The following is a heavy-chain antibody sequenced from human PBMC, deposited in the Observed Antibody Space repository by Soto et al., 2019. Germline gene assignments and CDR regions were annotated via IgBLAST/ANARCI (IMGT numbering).Heavy chain of an antibody. CDR1: GGSISSYY. D-gene: IGHD2-15*01. V-gene: IGHV4-4*07. CDR3: ARGPDCSGGSCSGYYFDY. CDR2: VYTSGST. Sequence: LSLTCTVSGGSISSYYWSWIRQPAGKGLEWIGRVYTSGSTNYNPSLKSRVTMSVDTSKNQFSLKLSSVTAADTAVYYCARGPDCSGGSCSGYYFDYWGQGTLVTVSS. J-gene: IGHJ4*02.